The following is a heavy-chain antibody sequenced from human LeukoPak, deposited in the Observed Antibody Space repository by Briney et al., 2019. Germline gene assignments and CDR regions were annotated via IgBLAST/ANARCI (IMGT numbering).Heavy chain of an antibody. CDR3: ARAVTTRDGDYGWAIDY. Sequence: SETLSLTCTVSGGSISSSSYYWGWIRQPPGKGLEWIGSIYYSGSTYYNPSLKSRVTISVDTSKNQFSLKLSSVTAADTAVYYCARAVTTRDGDYGWAIDYWGQGTLVTVSS. CDR2: IYYSGST. D-gene: IGHD4-17*01. J-gene: IGHJ4*02. CDR1: GGSISSSSYY. V-gene: IGHV4-39*07.